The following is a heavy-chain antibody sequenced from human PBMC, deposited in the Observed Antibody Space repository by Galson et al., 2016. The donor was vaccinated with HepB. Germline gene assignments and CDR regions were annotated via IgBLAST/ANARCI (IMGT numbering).Heavy chain of an antibody. Sequence: SVKVSCKASGYTFTTYYMHWVRQAPGQGLEWMGVINPSGGSTKDAQKFQGRVTMTRDMSTSTVYMELSSLRSEDTAVYFCARGGYYDSSGSLRYWGQGTLVSVSS. V-gene: IGHV1-46*01. J-gene: IGHJ4*02. D-gene: IGHD3-22*01. CDR2: INPSGGST. CDR1: GYTFTTYY. CDR3: ARGGYYDSSGSLRY.